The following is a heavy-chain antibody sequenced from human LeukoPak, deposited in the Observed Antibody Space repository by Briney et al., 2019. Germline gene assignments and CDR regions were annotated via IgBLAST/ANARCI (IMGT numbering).Heavy chain of an antibody. Sequence: VGSLRVSRAASGFTISNSFMTWVRQAPGKGLEWVSVTYSDGTTYYADSVKGRFTISRDNSKNTLDLQMNSLRADDTATYYCAKEKRNLRGARDAFDIWG. CDR3: AKEKRNLRGARDAFDI. J-gene: IGHJ3*02. D-gene: IGHD1-26*01. V-gene: IGHV3-53*01. CDR2: TYSDGTT. CDR1: GFTISNSF.